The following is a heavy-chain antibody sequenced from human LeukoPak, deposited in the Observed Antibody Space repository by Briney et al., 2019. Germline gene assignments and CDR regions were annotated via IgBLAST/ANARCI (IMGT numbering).Heavy chain of an antibody. CDR2: LGGSGGFT. CDR3: AKGGDSSGYYQHYSDY. CDR1: GFTFRIYA. D-gene: IGHD3-22*01. V-gene: IGHV3-23*01. Sequence: GGYLRLSCAASGFTFRIYAMTWVRQAPGKGLEWVSGLGGSGGFTYYAGSVRGRFTIARDNSKNTMYLQMNSLRAEDTAVYYCAKGGDSSGYYQHYSDYWGQGTLVTVSS. J-gene: IGHJ4*02.